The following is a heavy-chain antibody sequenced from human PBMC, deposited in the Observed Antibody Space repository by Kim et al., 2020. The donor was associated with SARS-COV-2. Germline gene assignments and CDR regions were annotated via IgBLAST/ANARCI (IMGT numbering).Heavy chain of an antibody. CDR3: ARGASYYYDSSGYYYDNWFDP. D-gene: IGHD3-22*01. Sequence: SETLSLTCTVSGGSISSGSYYWSWIRQPAGKGLEWIGRIYISGYTNYNPSLKSRVTISVDTSKNQFSLKLSSVTAADTAVYYCARGASYYYDSSGYYYDNWFDPWGQGALVTVSS. CDR1: GGSISSGSYY. J-gene: IGHJ5*02. CDR2: IYISGYT. V-gene: IGHV4-61*02.